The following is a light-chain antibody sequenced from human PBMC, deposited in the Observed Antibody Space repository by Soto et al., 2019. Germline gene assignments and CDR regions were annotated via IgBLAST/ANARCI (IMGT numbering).Light chain of an antibody. Sequence: QSVLTQPPSVSATPGQGVTLSCSGGDSNIGSTAVNWYQQVPGTAPKLLIYSSIQRPSGVPDRISGSKSGTSASLAISGLQSEDEADYYCAAWDDDLHVWLFGGGTQLTVL. J-gene: IGLJ2*01. CDR3: AAWDDDLHVWL. V-gene: IGLV1-44*01. CDR1: DSNIGSTA. CDR2: SSI.